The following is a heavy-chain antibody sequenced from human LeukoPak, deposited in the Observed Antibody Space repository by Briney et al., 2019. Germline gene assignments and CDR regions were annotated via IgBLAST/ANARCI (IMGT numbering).Heavy chain of an antibody. J-gene: IGHJ5*02. CDR1: GGSYSGYF. Sequence: SETLSLTCAVYGGSYSGYFWSWIRQPPGKGLEWIGEINHSGSTNYNPSLKSRVTTSVDTSKNQFSLKLSSVTAADTAVYSCARGLTTVTTFNWFDPWGQGTLVAVSS. D-gene: IGHD4-17*01. CDR2: INHSGST. V-gene: IGHV4-34*01. CDR3: ARGLTTVTTFNWFDP.